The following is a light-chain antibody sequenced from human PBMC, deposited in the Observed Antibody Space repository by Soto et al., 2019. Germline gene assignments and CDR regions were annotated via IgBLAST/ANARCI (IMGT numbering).Light chain of an antibody. J-gene: IGLJ2*01. Sequence: QSALTQPASVSGSPGQSITISCTGTSSDVGGYNYVSWYQQHPGKAPKLMIYDVSNRLSGVSNRFSGSKSGNTASLTISGLQAEDEADYYCSSYTSSSTLFGGGTKLTVL. CDR2: DVS. CDR3: SSYTSSSTL. V-gene: IGLV2-14*01. CDR1: SSDVGGYNY.